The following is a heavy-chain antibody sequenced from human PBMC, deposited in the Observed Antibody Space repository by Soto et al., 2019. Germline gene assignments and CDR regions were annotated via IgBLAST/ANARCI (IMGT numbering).Heavy chain of an antibody. J-gene: IGHJ6*02. CDR1: GYTFTSYA. V-gene: IGHV1-3*01. D-gene: IGHD2-2*01. Sequence: ASVKVSCKASGYTFTSYAMHWVRQAPGQRLEWMGWINAGNGNTKYSQKFQGRVTITRDTSASTAYMELSSLRSEDTAVYYCARLIVVVPAARDYYYGMDVWGQGTTVTVS. CDR3: ARLIVVVPAARDYYYGMDV. CDR2: INAGNGNT.